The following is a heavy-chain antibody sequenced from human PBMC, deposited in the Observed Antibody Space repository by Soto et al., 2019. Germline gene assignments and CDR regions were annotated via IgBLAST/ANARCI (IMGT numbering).Heavy chain of an antibody. J-gene: IGHJ6*03. CDR2: IKQDGSEK. V-gene: IGHV3-7*01. CDR3: ARDQRGPYYYYYMDV. CDR1: GFTFSSYW. Sequence: GSLRLSCAASGFTFSSYWMSWVRQAPGKGLEWVANIKQDGSEKYYVDSVKGRFTISRDNAKNSLYLQMNSLRAEDTAVYYCARDQRGPYYYYYMDVWGKGTTVTVSS.